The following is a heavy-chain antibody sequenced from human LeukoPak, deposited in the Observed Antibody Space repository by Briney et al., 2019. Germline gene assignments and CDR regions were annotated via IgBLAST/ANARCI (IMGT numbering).Heavy chain of an antibody. D-gene: IGHD1-26*01. CDR1: GFTFSDHD. CDR2: TKNEASGYST. J-gene: IGHJ4*02. CDR3: VGWIVGGPG. V-gene: IGHV3-72*01. Sequence: GRSLRLSCAASGFTFSDHDMDWVRQAPGKGLEWVGRTKNEASGYSTEYAASVKGRFTISRDHSKTSLYLQMNSLKTEDTAMYYCVGWIVGGPGWGQGTLVTVSS.